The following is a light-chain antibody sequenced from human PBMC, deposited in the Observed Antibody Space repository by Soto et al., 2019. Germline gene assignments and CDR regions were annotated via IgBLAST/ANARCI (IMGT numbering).Light chain of an antibody. CDR2: LGS. CDR1: QSLLDSNGHNY. Sequence: IVMTLSAGSLPVPPGGAASISCRSSQSLLDSNGHNYLDWYLQKPGQSPQLLIRLGSNRASGVPDRFSGSGSGTDFTLKISRLEPEDVGVYYCMHSIQFPITFGQGTRLEIK. J-gene: IGKJ5*01. CDR3: MHSIQFPIT. V-gene: IGKV2-28*01.